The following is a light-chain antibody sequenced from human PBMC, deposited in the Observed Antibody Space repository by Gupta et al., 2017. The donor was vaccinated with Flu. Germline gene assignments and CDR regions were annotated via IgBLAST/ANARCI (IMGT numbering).Light chain of an antibody. CDR1: SSSIASND. Sequence: TITCTRGSSSIASNDVQWSQQHPGRSSTILIFEDNQRVPGGTDRFSGSFDGASTAASLTISGLEYEDGADYYCQSYDSPDRWVFGGGTRLTVL. CDR3: QSYDSPDRWV. V-gene: IGLV6-57*01. J-gene: IGLJ3*02. CDR2: EDN.